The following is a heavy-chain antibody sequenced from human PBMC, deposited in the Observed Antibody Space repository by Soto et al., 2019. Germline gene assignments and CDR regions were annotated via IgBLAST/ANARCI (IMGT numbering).Heavy chain of an antibody. CDR1: GGSISSNNW. CDR2: MYHSGTT. D-gene: IGHD6-19*01. J-gene: IGHJ4*02. V-gene: IGHV4-4*02. CDR3: AREGGAGTYMGFDY. Sequence: QVQLQESGPGVVKPLGTLALTCTVSGGSISSNNWWMWVRQSPERGLEWIGEMYHSGTTNYNPSFNSRDTMSVDKSNNHYSLMLTSATADDTAIYYCAREGGAGTYMGFDYWGQGTLVTVSS.